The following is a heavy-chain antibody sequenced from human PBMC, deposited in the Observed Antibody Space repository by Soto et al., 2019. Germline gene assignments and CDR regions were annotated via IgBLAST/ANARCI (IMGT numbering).Heavy chain of an antibody. CDR1: GDTFSSYA. V-gene: IGHV1-69*01. CDR2: IIPIFGTA. CDR3: ARVCEYDFWCGSHFGY. D-gene: IGHD3-3*01. Sequence: ASVKVSCKASGDTFSSYAISWVPQAPGQGLEWMGGIIPIFGTANYAQKFQGRVTITADESTSTAYTELSSLRSEETAVYYCARVCEYDFWCGSHFGYWGQGTLVTVSS. J-gene: IGHJ4*02.